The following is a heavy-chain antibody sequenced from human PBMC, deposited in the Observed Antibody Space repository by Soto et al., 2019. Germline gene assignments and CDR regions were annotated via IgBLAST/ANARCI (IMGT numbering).Heavy chain of an antibody. CDR2: IYPRGGST. CDR1: GYNFTSHY. D-gene: IGHD3-22*01. J-gene: IGHJ6*02. CDR3: ARVGYSSTGTTLHFHGLDV. V-gene: IGHV1-46*01. Sequence: ASVKVSCKTSGYNFTSHYIHWVRQAPGQRLESMGIIYPRGGSTIYAQKFQGKVTMTRDTSTHTLYMELSSLRSEDTAIYYCARVGYSSTGTTLHFHGLDVWGQETTVTV.